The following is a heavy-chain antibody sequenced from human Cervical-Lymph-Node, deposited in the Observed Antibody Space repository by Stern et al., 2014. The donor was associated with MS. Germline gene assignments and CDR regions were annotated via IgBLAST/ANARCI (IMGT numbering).Heavy chain of an antibody. J-gene: IGHJ4*02. V-gene: IGHV2-70*04. CDR2: IYWDDDK. CDR3: ARSQDPGSGYDFDY. CDR1: GFSLSTSGMR. D-gene: IGHD5-12*01. Sequence: QVTLRESGPALVKPTQTLTLTCTFSGFSLSTSGMRVGWIRQPPGKALEWLARIYWDDDKFYSTSLKTRLTISKDTSKSQVVLTMTNMDPVDTATYYCARSQDPGSGYDFDYWGQGTLVTVSS.